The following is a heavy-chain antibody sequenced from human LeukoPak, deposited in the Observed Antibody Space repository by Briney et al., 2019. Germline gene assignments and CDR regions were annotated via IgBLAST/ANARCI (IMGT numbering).Heavy chain of an antibody. CDR3: ARGYCSGGSCYSVENWFDP. D-gene: IGHD2-15*01. Sequence: ASVKVSCKXAGYTFTGYYMFWVRQAPGQGLEWMGRINLNSGGTNYSQKFQGRVTMTRDTSISTAYMELSRLRSDDTAVYYCARGYCSGGSCYSVENWFDPWGQGTLVTVSS. V-gene: IGHV1-2*06. J-gene: IGHJ5*02. CDR1: GYTFTGYY. CDR2: INLNSGGT.